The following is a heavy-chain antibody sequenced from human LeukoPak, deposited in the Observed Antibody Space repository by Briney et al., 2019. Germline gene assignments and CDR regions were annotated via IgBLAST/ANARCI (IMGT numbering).Heavy chain of an antibody. CDR1: GGSISSYY. CDR2: IYTSGST. CDR3: ARGAGLRYFDY. Sequence: SETLSLTCTVSGGSISSYYWSWIRQPAGKGLEWVGRIYTSGSTNYNPSLKNRVTMSVDTSKNQLSLNLSSVTAADTAVYYCARGAGLRYFDYWGQGTLVTVSS. J-gene: IGHJ4*02. V-gene: IGHV4-4*07.